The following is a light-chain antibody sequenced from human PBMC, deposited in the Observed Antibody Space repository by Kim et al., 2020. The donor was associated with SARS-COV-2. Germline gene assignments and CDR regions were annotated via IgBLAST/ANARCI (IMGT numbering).Light chain of an antibody. J-gene: IGLJ2*01. Sequence: QRVTISCSGSSSNIGSNVVNWYQQLPGTAPKLLIYSNNQRPSGVPVRFSGSKSGTSASLAISGLQSEDEADYYCAAWDDSLNGPVFGGGTKLTVL. CDR2: SNN. CDR3: AAWDDSLNGPV. CDR1: SSNIGSNV. V-gene: IGLV1-44*01.